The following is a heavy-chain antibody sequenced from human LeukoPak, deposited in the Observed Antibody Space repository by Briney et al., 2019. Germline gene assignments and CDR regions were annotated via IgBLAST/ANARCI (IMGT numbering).Heavy chain of an antibody. J-gene: IGHJ4*02. V-gene: IGHV3-48*02. Sequence: PGGSLRLSCAASGFTFSSYSMNWVRQAPGKGLEWVSYISSDSTTIYYADSVRGRFTISRDNVKNMLYLQMNSLREDDTAVYYCARNNWGIDYWGQGTMVTVSS. CDR2: ISSDSTTI. CDR1: GFTFSSYS. CDR3: ARNNWGIDY. D-gene: IGHD7-27*01.